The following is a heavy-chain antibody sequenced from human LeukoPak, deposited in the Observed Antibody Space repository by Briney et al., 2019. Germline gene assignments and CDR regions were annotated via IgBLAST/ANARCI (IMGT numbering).Heavy chain of an antibody. D-gene: IGHD3-22*01. V-gene: IGHV3-23*01. CDR1: GFTFSSYA. CDR2: ISGSGGST. Sequence: GGSLRLSCAASGFTFSSYAMSWVRQAPGKGLEWVSAISGSGGSTYYADSMKGRFTISRDNSKNTLYLQMNSLRAEDTAVYYCAKSRITYYYDSSGYPTGYWGQGTLATVSS. J-gene: IGHJ4*02. CDR3: AKSRITYYYDSSGYPTGY.